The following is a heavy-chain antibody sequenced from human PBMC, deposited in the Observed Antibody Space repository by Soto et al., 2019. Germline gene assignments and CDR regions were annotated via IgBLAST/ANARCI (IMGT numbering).Heavy chain of an antibody. V-gene: IGHV3-30-3*01. CDR1: GFTFSSYA. J-gene: IGHJ4*02. CDR3: ARDWAAAAPDY. Sequence: PXGSLRLSCAAAGFTFSSYAMHWVRQAPGKGLEWVAVISHDGSNKYYADSVKGRFTISRDNSKNTLYLQMNSLRAEDTAVYYCARDWAAAAPDYWGQGTLVTVSS. D-gene: IGHD6-13*01. CDR2: ISHDGSNK.